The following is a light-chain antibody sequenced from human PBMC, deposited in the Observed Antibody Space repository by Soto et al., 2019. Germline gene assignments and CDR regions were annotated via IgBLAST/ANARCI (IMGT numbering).Light chain of an antibody. CDR3: QQRSNWPPKIT. CDR1: QSVSIY. V-gene: IGKV3-11*01. Sequence: EIVLAQSPATLSLSPGERATLSCRASQSVSIYLAWYKQKPGQAPRLLIYDASNRATGIPARFSGSGSGTDFTLTISSLEPEDFAVYYCQQRSNWPPKITCGQGTRLEIK. J-gene: IGKJ5*01. CDR2: DAS.